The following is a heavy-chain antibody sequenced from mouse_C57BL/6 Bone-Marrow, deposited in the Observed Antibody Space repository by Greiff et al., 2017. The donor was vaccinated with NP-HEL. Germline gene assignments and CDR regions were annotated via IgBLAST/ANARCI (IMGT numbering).Heavy chain of an antibody. CDR1: GYSFTDYN. D-gene: IGHD2-1*01. CDR2: ISPNYGTT. J-gene: IGHJ4*01. CDR3: ARSGNYDYAKDY. Sequence: VQLKESGPELVKPGASVKLSCTASGYSFTDYNMNWVKQSTGKSLEWIGVISPNYGTTSYTQKFKGQATLTVDKSSSTAYMQLNSLTSENSAVYYCARSGNYDYAKDYWDQGTAVTVSS. V-gene: IGHV1-39*01.